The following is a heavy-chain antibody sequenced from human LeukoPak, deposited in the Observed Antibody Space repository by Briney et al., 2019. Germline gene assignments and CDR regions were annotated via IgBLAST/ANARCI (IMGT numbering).Heavy chain of an antibody. V-gene: IGHV3-64D*06. CDR3: VKDNEAGGSPFDR. CDR2: ISDNGGST. CDR1: GFILRSHA. J-gene: IGHJ4*02. Sequence: PGGSLRLPCSASGFILRSHAMHWVRQAPGKGLEYVSRISDNGGSTYYADSVKGRFTISRGNSKNTLYLQMSSLRAVDTAVYYCVKDNEAGGSPFDRWGQGTLVTVSS. D-gene: IGHD1-1*01.